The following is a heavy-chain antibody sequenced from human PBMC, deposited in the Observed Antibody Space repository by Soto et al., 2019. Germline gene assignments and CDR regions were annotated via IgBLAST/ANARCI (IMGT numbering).Heavy chain of an antibody. J-gene: IGHJ3*02. CDR2: IYYSGST. Sequence: PSETLSPTCTVYGGSISSYYWSWIRQPPGKGLEWIGYIYYSGSTNYNPSLKSRVTISVDTSKNQFSLKLSSVTAADTAVYYCARGEAGYYYDSSGYTVTPSAFDIWGQGTMVTVSS. V-gene: IGHV4-59*01. D-gene: IGHD3-22*01. CDR3: ARGEAGYYYDSSGYTVTPSAFDI. CDR1: GGSISSYY.